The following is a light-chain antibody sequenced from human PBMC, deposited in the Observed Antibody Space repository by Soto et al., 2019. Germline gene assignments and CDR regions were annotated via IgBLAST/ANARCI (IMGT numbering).Light chain of an antibody. Sequence: DIPLTQSPSFLSASVGDRVTITCRASQDISTYLAWYQQKPGKAPNLLIYTAFTLQSGVPSRFSGSGSGTEFTLTISSLQPEDFATYYCQQLNSYPVTFGQGTRLEIE. V-gene: IGKV1-9*01. J-gene: IGKJ5*01. CDR1: QDISTY. CDR3: QQLNSYPVT. CDR2: TAF.